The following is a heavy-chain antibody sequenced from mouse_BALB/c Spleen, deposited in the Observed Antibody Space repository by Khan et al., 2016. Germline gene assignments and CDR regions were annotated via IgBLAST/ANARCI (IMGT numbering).Heavy chain of an antibody. CDR3: ARERTVPRMGY. CDR1: GYTFTSYW. V-gene: IGHV1S41*01. Sequence: DLVKPGASVKLSCKASGYTFTSYWLNWIKQRPGQGLEWIGRIAPGSGFTYYNEMFKGRATLTVDTSSSTAYIQLSSLASEDCAGYFCARERTVPRMGYWGQGASVTVSS. CDR2: IAPGSGFT. J-gene: IGHJ4*01. D-gene: IGHD1-1*01.